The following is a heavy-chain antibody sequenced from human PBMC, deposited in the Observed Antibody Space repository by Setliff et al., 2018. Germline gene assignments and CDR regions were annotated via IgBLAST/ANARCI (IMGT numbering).Heavy chain of an antibody. CDR3: ARDEGSVYDILTGYYNSIHWFDP. CDR1: GYTFTTYT. V-gene: IGHV7-4-1*02. Sequence: ASVKVSCKASGYTFTTYTMNWVRRAPGQGLEWMGWINTYTGNPTYAQGFTGRFVFSLDTSVSTAYLQISTLKAEDTAVYYCARDEGSVYDILTGYYNSIHWFDPWGQGTLVTVSS. J-gene: IGHJ5*02. CDR2: INTYTGNP. D-gene: IGHD3-9*01.